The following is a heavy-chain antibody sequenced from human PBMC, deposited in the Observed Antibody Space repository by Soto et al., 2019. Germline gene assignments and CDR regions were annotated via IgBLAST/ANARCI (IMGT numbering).Heavy chain of an antibody. CDR1: GGTFSSYT. D-gene: IGHD5-12*01. V-gene: IGHV1-69*02. J-gene: IGHJ2*01. CDR3: ARVARLDGYPQSFEL. Sequence: QVQLVQSGAEVKKPGSSVKVSCKASGGTFSSYTISWVRQAPGQGLEWMGRSIHILGIANYAQKFQGRVTSPADQSTSTAYMELSSLRSEDTAVYYCARVARLDGYPQSFELWGRGTLFTVSS. CDR2: SIHILGIA.